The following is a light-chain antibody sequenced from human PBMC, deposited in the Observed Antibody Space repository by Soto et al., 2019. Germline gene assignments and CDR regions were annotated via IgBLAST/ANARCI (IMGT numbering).Light chain of an antibody. V-gene: IGKV3-20*01. Sequence: DIVLTQSPGTLSLSPGERATLSCRASQSVSRTYLAWYQQKPGQAPRLLIYGASNRATGIPDRFSGSGSGTDFTLTISRLEPEDFAVYYCQQYGSFPTTFGQGTKVEFK. CDR3: QQYGSFPTT. CDR1: QSVSRTY. J-gene: IGKJ1*01. CDR2: GAS.